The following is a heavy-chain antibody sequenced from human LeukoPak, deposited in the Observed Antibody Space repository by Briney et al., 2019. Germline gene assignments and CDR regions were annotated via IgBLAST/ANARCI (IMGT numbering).Heavy chain of an antibody. D-gene: IGHD2-2*01. CDR1: GFTFSTYA. CDR3: ASQHIVVANLLVDY. V-gene: IGHV3-30*04. Sequence: GGSLRLSCAASGFTFSTYAMHWVRQAPGKGLEWVAVISYDGSNKYYADSVKGRFTISRDNSKNTLYLQMNSLRAEDTAVYYCASQHIVVANLLVDYWGQGTLVTVSS. J-gene: IGHJ4*02. CDR2: ISYDGSNK.